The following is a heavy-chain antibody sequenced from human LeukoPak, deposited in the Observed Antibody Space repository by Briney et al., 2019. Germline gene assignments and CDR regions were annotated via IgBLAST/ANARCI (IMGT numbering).Heavy chain of an antibody. CDR1: GGSISSYY. V-gene: IGHV4-59*01. CDR3: ARGSSQYYFDY. J-gene: IGHJ4*02. Sequence: PSETLSLTCTVSGGSISSYYWSWIRQPPGKGLEWIAYIYYSGSTNYNPSLKSRVTISVDTSKNQFSLKLRSVTAADTAVYYCARGSSQYYFDYWGQGTLVTVSS. CDR2: IYYSGST. D-gene: IGHD3-10*01.